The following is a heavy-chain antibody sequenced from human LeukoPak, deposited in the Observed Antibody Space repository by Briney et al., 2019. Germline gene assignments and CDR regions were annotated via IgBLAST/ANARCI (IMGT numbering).Heavy chain of an antibody. CDR2: IYTSGST. J-gene: IGHJ4*02. D-gene: IGHD5-24*01. CDR1: GGSISSYY. V-gene: IGHV4-4*09. CDR3: ARERRDGYNDVFDY. Sequence: SETLSLTCTVSGGSISSYYWSWIRQPPGKGLEWIGYIYTSGSTNYNPSLKSRVTISVDTSKNQFSLKLSSVTAADTAVYYCARERRDGYNDVFDYWGQGTLVTVSS.